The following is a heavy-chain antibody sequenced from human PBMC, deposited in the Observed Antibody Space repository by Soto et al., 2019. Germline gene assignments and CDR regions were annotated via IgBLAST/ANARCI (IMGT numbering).Heavy chain of an antibody. V-gene: IGHV1-18*04. CDR2: ISAYNGNT. Sequence: ASVKVSCKASGYTFTSYGISWVRQAPGQGLEWMGWISAYNGNTNYAQKLQGRVTMTTDTSTSTAYMELRSLRSDDTAVYYCARDGGWFGELFNSWFDPWGQGTLVTVSS. D-gene: IGHD3-10*01. J-gene: IGHJ5*02. CDR1: GYTFTSYG. CDR3: ARDGGWFGELFNSWFDP.